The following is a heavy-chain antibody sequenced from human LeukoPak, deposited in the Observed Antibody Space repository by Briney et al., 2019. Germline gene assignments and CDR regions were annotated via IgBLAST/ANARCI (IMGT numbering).Heavy chain of an antibody. J-gene: IGHJ4*02. D-gene: IGHD5-12*01. Sequence: SETLSLTCAVYGGSFSGYYWSWIRQPPRKGLEWIGEINHSGSTNYNPSLKSRVTISVDTSKNQFSLTLSSVTAADTAVYYCARGGVVATIVYYFDYWGQGTLVTVSS. CDR1: GGSFSGYY. CDR2: INHSGST. V-gene: IGHV4-34*01. CDR3: ARGGVVATIVYYFDY.